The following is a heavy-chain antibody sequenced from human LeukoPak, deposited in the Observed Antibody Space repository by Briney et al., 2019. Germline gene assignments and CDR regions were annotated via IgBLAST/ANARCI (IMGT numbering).Heavy chain of an antibody. CDR1: GGSISSYY. V-gene: IGHV4-59*01. D-gene: IGHD6-6*01. J-gene: IGHJ4*02. Sequence: SETLSLTCTVSGGSISSYYWSWIRQPPGKGLEWIGYIYYSGSTNYNPSLKSRVTISVDTSKNQFSLKLSSVTAADTAVYYCARGGPSSSSSAVDYWGQGTLVTVSS. CDR2: IYYSGST. CDR3: ARGGPSSSSSAVDY.